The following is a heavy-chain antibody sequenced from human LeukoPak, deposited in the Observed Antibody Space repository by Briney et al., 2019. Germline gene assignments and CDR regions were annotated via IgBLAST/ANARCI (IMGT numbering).Heavy chain of an antibody. CDR2: IHYSVST. V-gene: IGHV4-59*08. D-gene: IGHD6-19*01. J-gene: IGHJ4*02. CDR1: GGSISSYY. Sequence: SETLSLTCTVSGGSISSYYWNWMRQPPGKGLEWIGYIHYSVSTKYNPSLKSRVTISVDTSKNQFSLKLSSVTAADTAVYYCARWYSSGWAFDYWGQGTLVPVSS. CDR3: ARWYSSGWAFDY.